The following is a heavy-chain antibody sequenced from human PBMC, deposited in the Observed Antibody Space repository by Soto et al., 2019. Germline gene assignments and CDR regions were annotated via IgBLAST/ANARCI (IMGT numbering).Heavy chain of an antibody. D-gene: IGHD2-15*01. Sequence: ASVKVSCKASGGTFSSYAISWVRQAPGQGLEWMGGIIPIFGTANYAQKFQGRVTITADESTSTAYMELSSLRSEDTAVYYCARNTVVVVAATYYYYYYGMDVWGQGTTVTVSS. J-gene: IGHJ6*02. CDR2: IIPIFGTA. CDR1: GGTFSSYA. V-gene: IGHV1-69*13. CDR3: ARNTVVVVAATYYYYYYGMDV.